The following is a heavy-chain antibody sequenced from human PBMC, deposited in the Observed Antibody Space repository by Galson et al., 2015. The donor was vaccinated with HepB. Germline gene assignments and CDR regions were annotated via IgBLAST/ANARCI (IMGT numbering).Heavy chain of an antibody. D-gene: IGHD2-15*01. J-gene: IGHJ4*02. CDR1: GFTFSSYG. CDR3: AKTSKGYCSGGSCYSFNY. V-gene: IGHV3-30*18. CDR2: ISYDGSNK. Sequence: SLRLSCAASGFTFSSYGMHWVRQAPGKGLEWVAVISYDGSNKYYADSVKGRFTISRDNSKNTLYLQMNSLRAEDTAVYYCAKTSKGYCSGGSCYSFNYWGQGTLATVSS.